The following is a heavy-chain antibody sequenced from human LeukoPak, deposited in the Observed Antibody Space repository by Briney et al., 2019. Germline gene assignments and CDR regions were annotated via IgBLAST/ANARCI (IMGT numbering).Heavy chain of an antibody. CDR3: AKHPRAAIVGATRFAGFDY. V-gene: IGHV3-23*01. D-gene: IGHD1-26*01. CDR1: GFTFSSYA. J-gene: IGHJ4*01. CDR2: ISGSGGST. Sequence: GGSLRLSCAASGFTFSSYAMSWVRQAPGKGLEWVSAISGSGGSTYYADSVKGRFTISRDNSKNTLYLQMNSLRAEDTAVYYCAKHPRAAIVGATRFAGFDYWGQGTLVTVSS.